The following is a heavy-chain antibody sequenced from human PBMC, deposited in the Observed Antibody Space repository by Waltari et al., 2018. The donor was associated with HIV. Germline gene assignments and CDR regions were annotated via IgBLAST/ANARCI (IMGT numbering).Heavy chain of an antibody. D-gene: IGHD6-19*01. CDR2: VSYDGKNK. CDR1: GFSFRVFA. CDR3: ARGVMSDGWAGDYFQV. V-gene: IGHV3-30*09. J-gene: IGHJ1*01. Sequence: QAQVVESGGGVVQPGRSLRLSCTATGFSFRVFAMHWVRQAPGRGLEWVAVVSYDGKNKYYGDSVKGRFAISRDNSKSTLYLQMDSLRPEDTAVYYCARGVMSDGWAGDYFQVWGQGTVVTVSS.